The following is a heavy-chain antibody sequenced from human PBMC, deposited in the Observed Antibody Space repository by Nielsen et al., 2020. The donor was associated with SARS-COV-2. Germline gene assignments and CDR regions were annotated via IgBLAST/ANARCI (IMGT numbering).Heavy chain of an antibody. CDR1: GYSFSNYD. CDR3: ARDRGSGWYTTDAFDI. Sequence: ASVKVSCKASGYSFSNYDINWVRQASGQGLEWMGWMNPGSENTVYSQKFQGRVTMTMNASISTAYMELSSLRDEDTAVYFCARDRGSGWYTTDAFDIWGQGTMVTVSS. D-gene: IGHD6-19*01. J-gene: IGHJ3*02. CDR2: MNPGSENT. V-gene: IGHV1-8*01.